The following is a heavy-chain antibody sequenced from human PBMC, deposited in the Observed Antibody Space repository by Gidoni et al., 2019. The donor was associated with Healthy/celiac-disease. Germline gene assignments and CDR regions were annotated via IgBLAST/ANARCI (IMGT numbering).Heavy chain of an antibody. D-gene: IGHD1-1*01. CDR2: IDWDDDK. Sequence: QVTLRESGPALVKPTQTLTLTCTFSGFSLSTSGLCVSWIRQPPGKALEWLALIDWDDDKYYSTSLKTRLTISKDTSKNQVVLTMTNMDPVDTATYYCARTSKIKLEPYYYYGMDVWGQGTTVTVSS. J-gene: IGHJ6*02. V-gene: IGHV2-70*01. CDR3: ARTSKIKLEPYYYYGMDV. CDR1: GFSLSTSGLC.